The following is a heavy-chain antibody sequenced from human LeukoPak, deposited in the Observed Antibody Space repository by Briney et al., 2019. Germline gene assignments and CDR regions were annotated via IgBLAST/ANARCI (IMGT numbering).Heavy chain of an antibody. V-gene: IGHV4-34*01. CDR2: INHSGST. CDR1: GGSFSGYY. Sequence: PSETLSLTCAVYGGSFSGYYWSWIRQPPGKGLEWIGEINHSGSTNYNPSLKSRVTISVDTSKNQFSLKLSSVTAADTAAYYCARDLYGMDVWGQGTTVTVSS. CDR3: ARDLYGMDV. J-gene: IGHJ6*02.